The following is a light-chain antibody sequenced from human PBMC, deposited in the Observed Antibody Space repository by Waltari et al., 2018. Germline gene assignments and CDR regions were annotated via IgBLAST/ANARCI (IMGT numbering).Light chain of an antibody. CDR1: SNDVGGYNS. J-gene: IGLJ2*01. CDR3: SSQSSNDVVL. Sequence: QSALTQPASVSGSPGQSVTIFGAGTSNDVGGYNSVSWYQEHPGQAPRVIIYDVSDRPSGVSGRFSGSKSGNTASLTISGLQAEDEADDYCSSQSSNDVVLFGGGTKLTVL. V-gene: IGLV2-14*01. CDR2: DVS.